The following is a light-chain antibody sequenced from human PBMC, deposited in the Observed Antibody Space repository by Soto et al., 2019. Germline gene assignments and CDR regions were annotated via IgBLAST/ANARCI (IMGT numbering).Light chain of an antibody. V-gene: IGLV2-14*01. CDR2: GVN. Sequence: QSVLTQPASVSGSPGQSITISCSGTISDFVLYNYVSWYQQHPGKAPKLMIYGVNNRPSGVSNRFSGSKSGNTASLTISGLQADDEADYYCSSYTTSSTRVFGTGTKLTVL. CDR1: ISDFVLYNY. CDR3: SSYTTSSTRV. J-gene: IGLJ1*01.